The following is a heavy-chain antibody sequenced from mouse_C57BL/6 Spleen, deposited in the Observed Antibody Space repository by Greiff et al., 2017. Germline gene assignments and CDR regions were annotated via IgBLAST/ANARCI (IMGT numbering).Heavy chain of an antibody. D-gene: IGHD2-3*01. CDR3: AIEGYSSAY. CDR2: LHPSDSDT. CDR1: GYTFTSYW. J-gene: IGHJ3*01. Sequence: QVQLQQPGAELVKPGASVKVSCKASGYTFTSYWMHWVKQRPGQGLEWIGRLHPSDSDTNYNQKFKGKATLAVDKSSSTAYMQLSSLTSEDSAVYYCAIEGYSSAYWGQGALVTVSA. V-gene: IGHV1-74*01.